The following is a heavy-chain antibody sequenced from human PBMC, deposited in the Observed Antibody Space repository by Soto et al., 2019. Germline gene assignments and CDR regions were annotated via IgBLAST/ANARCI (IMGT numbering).Heavy chain of an antibody. D-gene: IGHD1-26*01. V-gene: IGHV3-21*01. J-gene: IGHJ4*02. CDR1: GFTFSTYT. CDR3: AREDGIVGGTSALYY. CDR2: INGRSNYK. Sequence: EVQVVESGGGLVKPGGSLRLSCASSGFTFSTYTMNWVRQAPGKGLEWVSSINGRSNYKYYTDSVKGRFTISRDNAKNSLYLQMNRLRAEDTAVYYCAREDGIVGGTSALYYWGLGTLVTVSS.